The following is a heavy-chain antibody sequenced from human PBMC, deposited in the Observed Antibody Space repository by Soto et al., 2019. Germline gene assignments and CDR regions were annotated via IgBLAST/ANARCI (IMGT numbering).Heavy chain of an antibody. D-gene: IGHD2-21*01. CDR1: GGSISAGGYS. CDR3: ARGSNSGEGHYFDS. CDR2: IYYSGST. V-gene: IGHV4-31*03. J-gene: IGHJ4*02. Sequence: SETLSLTCTVSGGSISAGGYSWNWIRQHPGKGLEWIGYIYYSGSTHSNPSLKSRVNLSLDTSKKQFSLRLNSVTAADTAVYYCARGSNSGEGHYFDSWGQGTLVTVSS.